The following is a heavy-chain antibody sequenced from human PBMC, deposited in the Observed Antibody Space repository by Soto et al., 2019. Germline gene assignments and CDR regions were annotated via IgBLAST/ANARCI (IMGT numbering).Heavy chain of an antibody. V-gene: IGHV1-3*01. D-gene: IGHD6-13*01. Sequence: ASVKVSCKASGYTFTSYAMHWVRQAPGQRLEWMGWINAGNGNTKYSQKFQGRVTITRDTSASTAYMELSSLRSEDTAVYYCARAGEPTIAAAYYYYYYMDVWGKGTTVTVSS. CDR3: ARAGEPTIAAAYYYYYYMDV. CDR2: INAGNGNT. CDR1: GYTFTSYA. J-gene: IGHJ6*03.